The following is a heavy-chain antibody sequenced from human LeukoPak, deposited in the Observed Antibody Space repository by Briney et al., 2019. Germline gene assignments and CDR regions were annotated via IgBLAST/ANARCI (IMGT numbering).Heavy chain of an antibody. D-gene: IGHD2-2*01. V-gene: IGHV3-23*01. CDR2: ITGSGGST. CDR3: AKDGLPAATFDY. Sequence: GGSLRLSCAASGFTFSSYAMTWVRQVPGKGLECVSVITGSGGSTYYADSAKGRFTISRDNSKNTVYLQMNSLRAEDTAVYYCAKDGLPAATFDYWGQGTLVTVSS. CDR1: GFTFSSYA. J-gene: IGHJ4*02.